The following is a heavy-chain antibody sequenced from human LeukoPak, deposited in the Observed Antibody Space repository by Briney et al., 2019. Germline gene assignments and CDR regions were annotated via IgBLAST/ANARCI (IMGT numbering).Heavy chain of an antibody. CDR3: AREGPLPHY. CDR1: GFTFSNYE. V-gene: IGHV3-48*03. D-gene: IGHD3-16*02. CDR2: ISSSGSTI. Sequence: GGSLRLSCAASGFTFSNYEMHWVRQAPGKGLEWVSYISSSGSTIYHTDSVKGRFTASRDNAKNSLYLQMNSLRAEDTAIYYCAREGPLPHYWGQGTLVTVSS. J-gene: IGHJ4*02.